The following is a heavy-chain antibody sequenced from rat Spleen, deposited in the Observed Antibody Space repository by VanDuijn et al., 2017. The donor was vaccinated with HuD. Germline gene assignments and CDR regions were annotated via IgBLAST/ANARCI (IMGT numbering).Heavy chain of an antibody. CDR1: GFTFSNYW. D-gene: IGHD4-3*01. J-gene: IGHJ2*01. CDR3: ARQPPTEFGSFDS. CDR2: INTDGGNT. Sequence: EVQLVETGGGLVQPGRSLKLSCVASGFTFSNYWMYWIRQAPGKGLEWVSSINTDGGNTYYPDSVKGRFTISRDNTKNNQYLQMDSLRSEDTATYYYARQPPTEFGSFDSWGQGVMVTVSS. V-gene: IGHV5-58*01.